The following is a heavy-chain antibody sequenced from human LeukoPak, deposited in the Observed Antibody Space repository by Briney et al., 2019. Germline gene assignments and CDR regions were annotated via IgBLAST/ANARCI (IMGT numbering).Heavy chain of an antibody. CDR1: GYTFTSYA. CDR2: INPNSGGT. Sequence: ASVKVSCKASGYTFTSYAIHWVRQAPGQGLEWMGWINPNSGGTNYAQKFQGRVTMTRDTSISTAYMELSRLRSDDTAVYYCARGDYGDYPSDYWGQGTLVTVSS. V-gene: IGHV1-2*02. J-gene: IGHJ4*02. D-gene: IGHD4-17*01. CDR3: ARGDYGDYPSDY.